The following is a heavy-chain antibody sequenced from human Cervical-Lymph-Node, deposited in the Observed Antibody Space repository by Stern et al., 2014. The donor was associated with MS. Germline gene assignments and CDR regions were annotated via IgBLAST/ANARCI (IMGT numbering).Heavy chain of an antibody. V-gene: IGHV4-4*02. D-gene: IGHD2-2*01. Sequence: VQLVESGPGLVRPSGTLSLTCAVSGDSISNDNWWSWVRQPPGKGLEWIGEVLHTGSATYDPSLKSRVTISVDKSKNQFSLRLTSMTAADTAVYYCARDQGFQLMNSWGQGTLVIVSS. CDR3: ARDQGFQLMNS. CDR2: VLHTGSA. J-gene: IGHJ4*02. CDR1: GDSISNDNW.